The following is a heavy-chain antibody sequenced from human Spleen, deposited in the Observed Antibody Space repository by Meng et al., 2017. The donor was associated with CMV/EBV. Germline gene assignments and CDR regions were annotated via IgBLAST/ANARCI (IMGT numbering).Heavy chain of an antibody. CDR3: ARERDSSSWYRHYYYYYPMDV. V-gene: IGHV3-21*01. D-gene: IGHD6-13*01. J-gene: IGHJ6*02. Sequence: GESLKISCAASGFIFRNYTMNWVRQAPGKGLEWVSSISSSSSYIYYADSVKGRFTISRDNAKNSLYLQMNSLRAEDTAVYYCARERDSSSWYRHYYYYYPMDVWGQGTTVTVSS. CDR1: GFIFRNYT. CDR2: ISSSSSYI.